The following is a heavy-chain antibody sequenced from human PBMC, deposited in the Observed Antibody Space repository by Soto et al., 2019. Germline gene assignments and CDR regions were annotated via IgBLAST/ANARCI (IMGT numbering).Heavy chain of an antibody. CDR3: ARMSSSEILNFFDP. V-gene: IGHV1-8*01. J-gene: IGHJ5*02. Sequence: ASVKVSCKASGYTFTNYDISWTRQATGQGLEWMGWMNPNSANTGYAQKFQGRVSMTRDNSINTAYMELSSLRSDDTAIYYCARMSSSEILNFFDPWGQGTLVTVSS. CDR1: GYTFTNYD. D-gene: IGHD3-3*01. CDR2: MNPNSANT.